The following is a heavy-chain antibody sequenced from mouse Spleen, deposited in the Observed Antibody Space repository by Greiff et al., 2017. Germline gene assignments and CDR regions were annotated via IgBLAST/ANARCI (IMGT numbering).Heavy chain of an antibody. CDR3: ARRSMITYYFDY. CDR2: INPNNGGT. V-gene: IGHV1-18*01. CDR1: GYTFTDYN. Sequence: EVKLQQSGPELVKPGASVKIPCKASGYTFTDYNMDWVKQSHGKSLEWIGDINPNNGGTIYNQKFKGKATLTVDKSSSTAYMELRSLTSEDTAVYYCARRSMITYYFDYWGQGTTLTVSS. J-gene: IGHJ2*01. D-gene: IGHD2-4*01.